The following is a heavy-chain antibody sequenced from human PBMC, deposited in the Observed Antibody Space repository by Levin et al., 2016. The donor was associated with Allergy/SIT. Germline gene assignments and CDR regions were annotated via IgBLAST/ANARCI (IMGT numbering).Heavy chain of an antibody. J-gene: IGHJ4*02. CDR3: ARDPVNGVLGFDY. Sequence: GESLKISCAASGFAFNSYTMNWVRQPPGKGLEWVSDISRTGGTIFYADSVKGRFTISRDNAKNSLSLQMNSLRAEDTAMYYCARDPVNGVLGFDYWGQGALVTVSS. D-gene: IGHD2-8*01. V-gene: IGHV3-48*04. CDR2: ISRTGGTI. CDR1: GFAFNSYT.